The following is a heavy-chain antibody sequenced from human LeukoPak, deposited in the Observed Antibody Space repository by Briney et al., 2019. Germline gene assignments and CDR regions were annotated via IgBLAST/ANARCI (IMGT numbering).Heavy chain of an antibody. J-gene: IGHJ3*01. CDR3: ARVRRLMQTSDV. CDR1: GYMFTSYY. CDR2: INPNNGDT. D-gene: IGHD4/OR15-4a*01. Sequence: ASVQVSCKASGYMFTSYYIHWVRQAPGQGPEWMGWINPNNGDTNYAPKFRGRVSMTRDESVNTAYMELSGLTSDDTAVFYCARVRRLMQTSDVWGQGTMVTVSS. V-gene: IGHV1-2*02.